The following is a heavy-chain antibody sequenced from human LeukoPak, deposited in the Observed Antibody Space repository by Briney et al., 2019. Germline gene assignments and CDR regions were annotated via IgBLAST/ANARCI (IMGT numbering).Heavy chain of an antibody. J-gene: IGHJ4*02. CDR1: GYTFTSYG. Sequence: GASVKVSCKASGYTFTSYGISWVRQAPGQGLEWMGWISAYNGNTNYAQKLQGRVTMTTDTSTSTAYMELRSLRSDDTAVYYCARVLVHIVVVPAAMDYWGQGTLVTVSS. D-gene: IGHD2-2*01. CDR2: ISAYNGNT. V-gene: IGHV1-18*01. CDR3: ARVLVHIVVVPAAMDY.